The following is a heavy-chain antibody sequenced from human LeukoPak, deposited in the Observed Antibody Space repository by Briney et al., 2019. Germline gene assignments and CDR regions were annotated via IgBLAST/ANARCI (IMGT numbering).Heavy chain of an antibody. CDR2: ISAYNGNT. CDR1: GYTFTSYG. J-gene: IGHJ4*02. Sequence: ASVKVSCKASGYTFTSYGVSWVRQAPGQGLEWMGWISAYNGNTSYAQNRQGRVTMTTDTSTSTAYMELRSLRSDDTAVYYCARDPRPNFWSGYYIPRGFADYWGQGTLVTVSS. D-gene: IGHD3-3*01. CDR3: ARDPRPNFWSGYYIPRGFADY. V-gene: IGHV1-18*01.